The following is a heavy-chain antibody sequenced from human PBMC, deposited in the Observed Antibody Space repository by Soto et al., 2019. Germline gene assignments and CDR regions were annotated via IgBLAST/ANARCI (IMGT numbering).Heavy chain of an antibody. CDR2: IIPIFGTA. D-gene: IGHD3-3*01. J-gene: IGHJ6*01. CDR1: GGTFSSYA. V-gene: IGHV1-69*13. Sequence: SVKVSCKASGGTFSSYAISWVRQAPGQGLEWMGGIIPIFGTANYAQKFQGRVTITADESTSAAYMELSSPRSEDTAVYYCARHGQSYAFWSRYSGPRITRHYYYYYGMGVWQKGTTVTVSS. CDR3: ARHGQSYAFWSRYSGPRITRHYYYYYGMGV.